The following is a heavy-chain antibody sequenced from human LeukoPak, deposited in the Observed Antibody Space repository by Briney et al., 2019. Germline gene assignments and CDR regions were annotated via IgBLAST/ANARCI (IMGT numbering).Heavy chain of an antibody. CDR3: ARDRWVGGYCSSTSCYYYYYMDV. CDR1: GGSISSSSYY. V-gene: IGHV4-39*07. CDR2: IYYSGST. Sequence: SETLSLTCTVSGGSISSSSYYWGWIRQPPGKGLEWIGSIYYSGSTYYNPSLKSRVTISVDTSKNQFSLKLSSVTAADTAVYYCARDRWVGGYCSSTSCYYYYYMDVWGKGTTVTVSS. J-gene: IGHJ6*03. D-gene: IGHD2-2*01.